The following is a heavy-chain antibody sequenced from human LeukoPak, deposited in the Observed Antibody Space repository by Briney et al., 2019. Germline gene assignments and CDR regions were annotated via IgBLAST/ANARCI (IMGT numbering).Heavy chain of an antibody. CDR3: ARRGTHDYVWGSYRYYFDY. CDR2: IYYSGST. D-gene: IGHD3-16*02. CDR1: GGSISSYY. V-gene: IGHV4-59*01. J-gene: IGHJ4*02. Sequence: PSETLSLTCTVSGGSISSYYWSWIRQPPGKGLEWIGYIYYSGSTNYNPSLKSRVTISVDTSKNQFSLKLSSVTAADTAVYYCARRGTHDYVWGSYRYYFDYWGQGTLVTVSS.